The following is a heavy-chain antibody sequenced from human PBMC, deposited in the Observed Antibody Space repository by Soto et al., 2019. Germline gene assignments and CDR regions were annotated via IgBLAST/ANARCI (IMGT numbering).Heavy chain of an antibody. D-gene: IGHD2-15*01. V-gene: IGHV3-15*07. J-gene: IGHJ6*02. CDR2: VYTSAEGGAT. Sequence: EVQLVDSGGGLVKPGGSLRLSCAASGFSVTNAWMNWVRQVPGKGLEWVGRVYTSAEGGATNYAAPVKGRFTISRDDSKNTVYLQMNSLMTEDTAVYYCTTGSVEGFWGQGTTVTVSS. CDR3: TTGSVEGF. CDR1: GFSVTNAW.